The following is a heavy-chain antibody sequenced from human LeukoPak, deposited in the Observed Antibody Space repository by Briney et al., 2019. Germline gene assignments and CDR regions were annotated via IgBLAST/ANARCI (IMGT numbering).Heavy chain of an antibody. D-gene: IGHD5-12*01. CDR2: TSYSGST. Sequence: SETLSLTCTVSGGSISSYYWSWVRQPPGKGLEWIGYTSYSGSTNYNPSLKSRVTISVDTSKHRVSLKLSSVTAADTAVYYCARRGRAAGKYGGYEYWYFDYWGQGTLVTVSS. V-gene: IGHV4-59*08. CDR1: GGSISSYY. CDR3: ARRGRAAGKYGGYEYWYFDY. J-gene: IGHJ4*02.